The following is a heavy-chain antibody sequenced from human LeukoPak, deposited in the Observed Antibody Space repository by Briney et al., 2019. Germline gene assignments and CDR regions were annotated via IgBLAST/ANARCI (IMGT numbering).Heavy chain of an antibody. CDR1: GFTFSSYW. CDR3: ARDRVVPAAMLGYYYYYGMDV. Sequence: PGGSLRLSCAASGFTFSSYWMHWVRQAPGKGLVWVSRINSDGSSTSYADSVKGRFTISRDNAKNTLYLQMNSLRAEDTAVYYCARDRVVPAAMLGYYYYYGMDVWGQGTTDTVSS. V-gene: IGHV3-74*01. D-gene: IGHD2-2*01. CDR2: INSDGSST. J-gene: IGHJ6*02.